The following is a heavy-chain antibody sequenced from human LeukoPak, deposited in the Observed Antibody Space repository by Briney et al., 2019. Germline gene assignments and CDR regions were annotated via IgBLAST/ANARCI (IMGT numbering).Heavy chain of an antibody. J-gene: IGHJ4*02. CDR1: GGSFSGYY. Sequence: PSETLSLTCAVYGGSFSGYYWRCLRQPPGKGLEWIGEINHSGSTNYNPSLKSRITISVDTSKNQFSLKLSSVTAADTAVYYCARGRATYDFWSGQKIDYWGQGTLVTVSS. CDR3: ARGRATYDFWSGQKIDY. CDR2: INHSGST. D-gene: IGHD3-3*01. V-gene: IGHV4-34*01.